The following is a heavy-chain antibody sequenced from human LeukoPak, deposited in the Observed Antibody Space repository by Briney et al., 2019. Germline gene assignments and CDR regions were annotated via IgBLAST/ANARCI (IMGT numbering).Heavy chain of an antibody. V-gene: IGHV3-30*03. CDR2: ISYDGSNK. J-gene: IGHJ6*02. CDR3: ARGLSGGDERGYYYYGMDV. D-gene: IGHD3-16*01. Sequence: PGGSLRLSCAASGFTFSSYGMHWVRQAPGKGLEWVAVISYDGSNKYYADSVKGRFTISRDNSKNTLYLQMNSLRAEDTAVYYCARGLSGGDERGYYYYGMDVWGQGTTVTVSS. CDR1: GFTFSSYG.